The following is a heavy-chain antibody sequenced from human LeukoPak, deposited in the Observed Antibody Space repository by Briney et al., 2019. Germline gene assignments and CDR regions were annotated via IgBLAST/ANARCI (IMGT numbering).Heavy chain of an antibody. V-gene: IGHV3-30*02. D-gene: IGHD3-3*01. Sequence: GGSLRLSCAASGFTFSSYSMNWVRQAPGKGLEWVAFIRYDGSNKYYADSVKGRFTISRDNSKNTLYLQMNSLRAEDTAVYYCAKDLRITIFGVVFLHDAFDIWGQGTMVTVSS. CDR2: IRYDGSNK. CDR1: GFTFSSYS. CDR3: AKDLRITIFGVVFLHDAFDI. J-gene: IGHJ3*02.